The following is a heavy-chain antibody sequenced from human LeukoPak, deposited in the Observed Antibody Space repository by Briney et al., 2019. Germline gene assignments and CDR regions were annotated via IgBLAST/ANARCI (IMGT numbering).Heavy chain of an antibody. CDR2: ISGGGDNT. V-gene: IGHV3-23*01. Sequence: GGSLRLSCAASGFTFSNYGMSWVRQAPGKGLEWVSTISGGGDNTYYADSVKGRFTISRDNSKNTLFLQMNSLRAEDTAVYYCAKRGDSSSWSSFGYWGQGTLVTVSS. D-gene: IGHD6-13*01. J-gene: IGHJ4*02. CDR1: GFTFSNYG. CDR3: AKRGDSSSWSSFGY.